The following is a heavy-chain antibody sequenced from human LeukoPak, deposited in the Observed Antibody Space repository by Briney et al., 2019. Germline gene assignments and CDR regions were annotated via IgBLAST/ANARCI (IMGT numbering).Heavy chain of an antibody. V-gene: IGHV3-30*18. Sequence: PGGSLRLSCAASGFTFSSYGMHWVRQAPGKGLEWVAVISYDGSNKYYADSVKGRFTISRDNSKNTLYLQMNSLRAEDTAVYYCAKEGQQRSFDYCGQGTLVTVSS. CDR1: GFTFSSYG. D-gene: IGHD6-13*01. CDR2: ISYDGSNK. J-gene: IGHJ4*02. CDR3: AKEGQQRSFDY.